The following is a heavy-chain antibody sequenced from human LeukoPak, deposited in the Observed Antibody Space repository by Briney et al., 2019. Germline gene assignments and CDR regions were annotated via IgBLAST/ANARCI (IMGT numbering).Heavy chain of an antibody. CDR1: GFTFSDYY. Sequence: PGGSLRLSCAASGFTFSDYYMSWIRQAPGKGREGVSYISNSASTIYYADSVKGRFTISRDNAKNSLSLQMNSLRAEDTAVYYCAKVRRWGFDYWGQGTLVTVSS. CDR3: AKVRRWGFDY. CDR2: ISNSASTI. V-gene: IGHV3-11*01. D-gene: IGHD3-16*01. J-gene: IGHJ4*02.